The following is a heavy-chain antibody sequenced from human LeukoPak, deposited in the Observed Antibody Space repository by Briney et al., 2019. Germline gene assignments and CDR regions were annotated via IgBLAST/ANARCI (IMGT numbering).Heavy chain of an antibody. J-gene: IGHJ5*02. Sequence: SETLSLTCAVSGGSISSSNWWSWVRQPPGKGLEWIGEIYHSGSTNYNPSLKSRVTISVDTSKNQFSLKLSSVTAADTAVYYCAREGKPYNWFDPWGQGTLVTVSS. CDR1: GGSISSSNW. V-gene: IGHV4-4*02. CDR2: IYHSGST. CDR3: AREGKPYNWFDP.